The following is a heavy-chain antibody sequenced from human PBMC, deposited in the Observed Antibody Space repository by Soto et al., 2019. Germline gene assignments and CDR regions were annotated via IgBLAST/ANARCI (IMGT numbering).Heavy chain of an antibody. J-gene: IGHJ4*02. V-gene: IGHV3-30*18. CDR1: GFTFSSYG. D-gene: IGHD1-26*01. CDR3: AKDRSGSYRTPGRPLDY. Sequence: GGSLRLSCAASGFTFSSYGMHWVRQAPGKGLEWVAVISYDGSNKYYADSVKGRFTISRDNSKNTLYLQMNSLRAEDTAVYYCAKDRSGSYRTPGRPLDYWGQGTLVTVSS. CDR2: ISYDGSNK.